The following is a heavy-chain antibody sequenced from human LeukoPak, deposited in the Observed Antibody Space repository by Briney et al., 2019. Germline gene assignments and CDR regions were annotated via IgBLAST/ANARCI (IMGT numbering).Heavy chain of an antibody. D-gene: IGHD3-22*01. CDR1: GGSFGGYY. V-gene: IGHV4-34*01. CDR3: ASGYYYDSSGYDDAFDI. J-gene: IGHJ3*02. CDR2: INHSGST. Sequence: SETLSLTCAVYGGSFGGYYWSWIRQPPGKGLEWIGEINHSGSTNYNPSLKSRVTISVDTSKNQFSLKLSSVTAADTAVYYCASGYYYDSSGYDDAFDIWGQGTMVTVSS.